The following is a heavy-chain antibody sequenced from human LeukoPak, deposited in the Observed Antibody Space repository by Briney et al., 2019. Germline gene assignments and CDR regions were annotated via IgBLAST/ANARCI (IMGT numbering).Heavy chain of an antibody. V-gene: IGHV1-2*02. CDR1: GYTFTGYY. Sequence: GASVKVSCKASGYTFTGYYMHWVRQAPGQGLEWMGWINPNSGGTNYAQKFQGRVTMTRDTSISTAYMELSRLRSDDTAVYYCASFGVRFLEKGVNWFDPWGQGTLVTVSS. J-gene: IGHJ5*02. D-gene: IGHD3-3*01. CDR2: INPNSGGT. CDR3: ASFGVRFLEKGVNWFDP.